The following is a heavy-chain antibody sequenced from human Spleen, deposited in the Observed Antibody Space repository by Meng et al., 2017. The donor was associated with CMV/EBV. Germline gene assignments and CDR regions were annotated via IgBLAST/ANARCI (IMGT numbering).Heavy chain of an antibody. V-gene: IGHV3-53*01. CDR2: IYSGGST. J-gene: IGHJ6*02. CDR3: ARDGAVPARPYAYYYGMDV. D-gene: IGHD2-2*01. CDR1: GFTVSSNY. Sequence: GGSLRLSCAASGFTVSSNYMSWVRQAPGKGLEWVSVIYSGGSTYYADSVKGRFTISRDNSKNTLYLQMNSLRAEDTAMYYCARDGAVPARPYAYYYGMDVWGQGTTVTVSS.